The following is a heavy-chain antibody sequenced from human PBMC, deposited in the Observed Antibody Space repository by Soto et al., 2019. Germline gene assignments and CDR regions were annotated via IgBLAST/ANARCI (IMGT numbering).Heavy chain of an antibody. CDR3: AREKSGYYDY. V-gene: IGHV1-8*01. CDR2: MNPNSGNT. J-gene: IGHJ4*02. Sequence: QVQLVQSGAEVKKPGASVKVSCKASGYTFTSYDINWVRQATGQGLEWMGWMNPNSGNTGYAQKFQGRVSMTRNTAICTASMELSRLRSEYTAVYYCAREKSGYYDYWGQGTLVTVSS. CDR1: GYTFTSYD. D-gene: IGHD3-3*01.